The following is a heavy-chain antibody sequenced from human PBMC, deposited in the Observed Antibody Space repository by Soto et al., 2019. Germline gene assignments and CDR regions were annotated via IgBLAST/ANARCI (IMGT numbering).Heavy chain of an antibody. CDR3: AKETLGRRAAFDF. CDR1: AFTFSNYA. CDR2: ISPSGAAA. V-gene: IGHV3-23*01. Sequence: GGSLRLSCATSAFTFSNYAMSWFRQAPGKGLEWVSGISPSGAAAYFADSVKGRFSVSRDNAKNSLYLQLSSLRAEDSALYFCAKETLGRRAAFDFWGQVNLVTVSS. J-gene: IGHJ4*02. D-gene: IGHD1-1*01.